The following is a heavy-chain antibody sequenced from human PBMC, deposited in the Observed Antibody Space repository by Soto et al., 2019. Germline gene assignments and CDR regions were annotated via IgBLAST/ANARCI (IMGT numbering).Heavy chain of an antibody. CDR1: GSDITTYY. J-gene: IGHJ5*02. Sequence: PSETLSLTCTVSGSDITTYYWSWLRQSPGKGLEWIGHIYDTGSTTYNPSLKSRVTISVDTSNKQFSLRLTSVTAADMAVYYCARCPIDHNWFDPWGQGTLVTVSS. D-gene: IGHD3-9*01. CDR3: ARCPIDHNWFDP. CDR2: IYDTGST. V-gene: IGHV4-59*01.